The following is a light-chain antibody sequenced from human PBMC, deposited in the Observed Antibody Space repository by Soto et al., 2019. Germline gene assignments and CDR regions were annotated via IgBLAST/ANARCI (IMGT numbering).Light chain of an antibody. V-gene: IGLV2-14*03. CDR3: TSFTSSITYV. CDR2: EVS. J-gene: IGLJ1*01. Sequence: QSVLTQPASVSGSPGQSITISCTGTRSDVGAYNYVSWYQQHPGKAPKVIIYEVSYRPAGVSSRFSGSKSGNTAYLTISGLQTEDEADYYCTSFTSSITYVFGTGTKLTVL. CDR1: RSDVGAYNY.